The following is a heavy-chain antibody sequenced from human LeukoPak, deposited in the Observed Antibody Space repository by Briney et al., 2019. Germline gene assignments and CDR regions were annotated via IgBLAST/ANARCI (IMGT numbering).Heavy chain of an antibody. D-gene: IGHD6-19*01. CDR2: IIPIFGTA. J-gene: IGHJ3*02. Sequence: ASVKVSCKASGGTFNSYAISWVRQAPGQGLEWMGGIIPIFGTANYAQKFQGRVTITADESTSTAYMELSSLRSEDTAVYYCARAQGQWLVWAFDIWGQGTMVTVSS. V-gene: IGHV1-69*13. CDR3: ARAQGQWLVWAFDI. CDR1: GGTFNSYA.